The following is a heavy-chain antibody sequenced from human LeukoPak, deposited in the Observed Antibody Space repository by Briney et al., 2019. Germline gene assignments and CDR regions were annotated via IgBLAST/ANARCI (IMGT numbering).Heavy chain of an antibody. J-gene: IGHJ6*03. CDR3: ARADSSSSRRGMDV. CDR1: GFTFSSYW. D-gene: IGHD6-6*01. V-gene: IGHV3-7*01. CDR2: IKQDGSEK. Sequence: GGSLRLSCAASGFTFSSYWMSWVRQAPGKGLEWVANIKQDGSEKCYVDSVKGRFTISRDNAKNSLYLQMNSLRAEDTAVYYCARADSSSSRRGMDVWGKGTTVTVSS.